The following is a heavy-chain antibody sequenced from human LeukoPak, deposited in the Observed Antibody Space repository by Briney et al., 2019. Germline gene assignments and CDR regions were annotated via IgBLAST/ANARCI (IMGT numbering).Heavy chain of an antibody. CDR3: ATDGAGFDT. V-gene: IGHV3-11*01. J-gene: IGHJ5*02. CDR1: GFTFNDYD. CDR2: INIGGTNT. Sequence: PGRSLRLSCAASGFTFNDYDMSWIRQAPGKGLEWLSYINIGGTNTHYADSVKGRFTISRDNAKKSLYSEMNNLRAEDTAVYYCATDGAGFDTWGQGVLVTVSS.